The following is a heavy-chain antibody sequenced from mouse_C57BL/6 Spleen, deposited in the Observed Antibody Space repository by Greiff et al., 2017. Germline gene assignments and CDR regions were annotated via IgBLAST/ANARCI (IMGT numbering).Heavy chain of an antibody. Sequence: EVQLQESGPGLVKPSQSLSLTCSVTGYSITSGYYWNWIRQFPGNKLEWMGYISYDGSNNYNPSLKNRISITRDTSKNQFFLKLNSVTTEDTATYYCATNYYGSSYRWFAYWGQGTLVTVSA. CDR2: ISYDGSN. J-gene: IGHJ3*01. CDR1: GYSITSGYY. V-gene: IGHV3-6*01. D-gene: IGHD1-1*01. CDR3: ATNYYGSSYRWFAY.